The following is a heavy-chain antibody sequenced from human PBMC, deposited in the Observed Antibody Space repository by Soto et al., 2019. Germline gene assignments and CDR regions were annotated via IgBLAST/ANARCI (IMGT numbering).Heavy chain of an antibody. CDR3: ARDQDYGGNYFGY. J-gene: IGHJ4*02. CDR1: GFTFSSYA. Sequence: QVQLVESGGGVVQPGRSLRLSCAASGFTFSSYAMHWVRQAPGKGLEWVAVISYDGSNKYYADSVKGRFTISRDNSKNTLYLQMNSLRAEDTAVYYCARDQDYGGNYFGYWGQGTLVTVSS. CDR2: ISYDGSNK. V-gene: IGHV3-30-3*01. D-gene: IGHD4-17*01.